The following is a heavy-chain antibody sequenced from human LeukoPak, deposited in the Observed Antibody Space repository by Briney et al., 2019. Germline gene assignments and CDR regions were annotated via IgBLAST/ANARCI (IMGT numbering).Heavy chain of an antibody. D-gene: IGHD4-17*01. J-gene: IGHJ4*02. Sequence: SGTLSLTCAVSGDSLSSSNWWSWVRQPPGKGLEWIGEIYHSGSTNYNPSLKSRVTISVDKSKNQFSLKLSSVTAADTAVYYCARDSLRSVASDYWGQGTLVTVSP. CDR2: IYHSGST. V-gene: IGHV4-4*02. CDR1: GDSLSSSNW. CDR3: ARDSLRSVASDY.